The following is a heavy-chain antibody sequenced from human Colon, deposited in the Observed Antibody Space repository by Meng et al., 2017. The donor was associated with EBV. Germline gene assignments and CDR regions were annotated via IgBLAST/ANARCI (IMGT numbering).Heavy chain of an antibody. Sequence: QVELLQSGSELRKPWDSVNVSCPAAGYTFTSSSMNWVRHAPGQGLEWMGWININTGNPTYAQGFTGRFVFSLDTSVSTAYLQIDSLKADDTAVYYCARGNGWRFDYWGQGTLVTVSS. D-gene: IGHD6-19*01. CDR3: ARGNGWRFDY. V-gene: IGHV7-4-1*01. CDR2: ININTGNP. J-gene: IGHJ4*02. CDR1: GYTFTSSS.